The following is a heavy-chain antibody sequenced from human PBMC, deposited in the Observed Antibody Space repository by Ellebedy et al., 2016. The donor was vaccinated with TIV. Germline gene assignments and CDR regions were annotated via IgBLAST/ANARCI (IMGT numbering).Heavy chain of an antibody. V-gene: IGHV3-7*01. J-gene: IGHJ4*02. CDR2: IKQDGSEK. CDR1: GFTFRSYW. Sequence: LSLTCAASGFTFRSYWMSWVRQALGKGLEWVANIKQDGSEKYYVDSVKGRFTISRDNAKNSLYLQMNSLRAEDTAVYYCARDDGYNPFDNWGQGTLVTVSS. CDR3: ARDDGYNPFDN. D-gene: IGHD5-24*01.